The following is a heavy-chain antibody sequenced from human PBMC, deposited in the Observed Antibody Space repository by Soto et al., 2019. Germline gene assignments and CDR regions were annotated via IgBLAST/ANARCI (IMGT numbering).Heavy chain of an antibody. CDR3: ARQNIVVVPAASPLYYYYGMDV. Sequence: PGESLKISCKGSGYSFTSYWIGWVRQMPGKGLRWLGIIYPGDADTRYSPSFQGQVTISADKSISTAYLQWSSLKASDTAMYYCARQNIVVVPAASPLYYYYGMDVWGQGTTVTVSS. V-gene: IGHV5-51*01. D-gene: IGHD2-2*01. CDR1: GYSFTSYW. J-gene: IGHJ6*02. CDR2: IYPGDADT.